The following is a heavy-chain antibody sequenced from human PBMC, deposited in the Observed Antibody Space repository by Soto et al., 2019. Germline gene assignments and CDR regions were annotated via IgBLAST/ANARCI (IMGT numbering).Heavy chain of an antibody. Sequence: QEQLVQSGAEVRKPGASVKVSCKASGYTFTDHYVHWVRQAPGQGLEWMGWINTQTGASKYLYKFQGRVTMTRDTSISTACMELSRLRSDDTAVYYCAREFAVKTLLNSGSLHFDYWGQGTLVTVSS. J-gene: IGHJ4*02. V-gene: IGHV1-2*07. D-gene: IGHD1-26*01. CDR1: GYTFTDHY. CDR2: INTQTGAS. CDR3: AREFAVKTLLNSGSLHFDY.